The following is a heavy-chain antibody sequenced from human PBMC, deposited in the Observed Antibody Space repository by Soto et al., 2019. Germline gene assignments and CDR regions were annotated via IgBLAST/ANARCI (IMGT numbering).Heavy chain of an antibody. CDR3: ARSWWYSSGWYFDY. CDR2: ISSSSSTI. D-gene: IGHD6-19*01. J-gene: IGHJ4*02. Sequence: GGSLRLSCAASGFTFSSYSMNWVRQAPGKGLEWVSYISSSSSTIYYADSVKGRFTISRDNAKNSLYLQMNSLRDEDTAVYYCARSWWYSSGWYFDYWGQGTLVTVSS. V-gene: IGHV3-48*02. CDR1: GFTFSSYS.